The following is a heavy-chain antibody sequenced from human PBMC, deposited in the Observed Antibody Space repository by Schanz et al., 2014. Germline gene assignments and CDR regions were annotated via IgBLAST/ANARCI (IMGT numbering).Heavy chain of an antibody. Sequence: LQLVESGGGVVQPGRSLRLSCAASGFTFNTSWFHWVRQPPGKGLLWVSRVSRDGRETTYADSVRGRFTISRDNAKNSLFLQMYSLRAEDSAKYYCARGNYGMDVWGQGTTVTVSS. CDR1: GFTFNTSW. D-gene: IGHD3-10*01. J-gene: IGHJ6*02. CDR3: ARGNYGMDV. CDR2: VSRDGRET. V-gene: IGHV3-74*02.